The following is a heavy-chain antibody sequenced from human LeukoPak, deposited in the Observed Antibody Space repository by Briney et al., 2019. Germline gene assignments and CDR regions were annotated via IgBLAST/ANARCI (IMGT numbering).Heavy chain of an antibody. CDR1: GGSLSSYY. J-gene: IGHJ5*02. CDR3: ARGPTNLRFLEWLGWFDP. CDR2: IYYSEGT. Sequence: SETLSLTCTVSGGSLSSYYWSWLRQPPGKGLEGIGYIYYSEGTNYNPSLKSRVTISVDTSKNQFSLKLSSVTAADTAVYYCARGPTNLRFLEWLGWFDPWGQGTLVTVSS. D-gene: IGHD3-3*01. V-gene: IGHV4-59*01.